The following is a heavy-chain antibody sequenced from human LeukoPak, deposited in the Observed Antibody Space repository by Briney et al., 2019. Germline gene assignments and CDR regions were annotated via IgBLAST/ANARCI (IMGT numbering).Heavy chain of an antibody. J-gene: IGHJ3*02. Sequence: SDTLSLTCTVSGGSISTYYWSWIRQPPGKGLEYIGYIYYSGSTNYNPSLKSRVTMSLDTSKNQFSLKLSSVTAADTAVYYCAREEVPHGFDIWGQGTMVTVSS. CDR1: GGSISTYY. V-gene: IGHV4-59*01. CDR3: AREEVPHGFDI. CDR2: IYYSGST.